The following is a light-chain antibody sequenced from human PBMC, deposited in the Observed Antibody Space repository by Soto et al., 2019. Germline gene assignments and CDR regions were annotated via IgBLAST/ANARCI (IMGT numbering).Light chain of an antibody. CDR2: GAS. V-gene: IGKV3-20*01. Sequence: MLLTHSPTPMAFSPNERATISCRASQSVSSSYLAWYPQTPGQAPRLLIYGASSRATGIPDRFSGSGSGTDFTLTISRLEPEDFAVCYCQQYGSSPRTFGQGTKV. CDR3: QQYGSSPRT. J-gene: IGKJ1*01. CDR1: QSVSSSY.